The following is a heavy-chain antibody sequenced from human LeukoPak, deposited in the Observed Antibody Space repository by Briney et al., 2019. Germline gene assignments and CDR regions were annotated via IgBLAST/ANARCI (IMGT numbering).Heavy chain of an antibody. CDR2: MNPNSGNT. CDR1: RYTFTSYD. D-gene: IGHD3-3*01. V-gene: IGHV1-8*03. J-gene: IGHJ5*02. CDR3: ARVDYDFWSGYYQTPLHNWFDP. Sequence: ASVKVSCKTSRYTFTSYDINWVRQATGQGLEWMGWMNPNSGNTGYAQKFQGRVTITRNTSISTAYMELSSLRSEDTAVYYCARVDYDFWSGYYQTPLHNWFDPWGQGTLVTVSS.